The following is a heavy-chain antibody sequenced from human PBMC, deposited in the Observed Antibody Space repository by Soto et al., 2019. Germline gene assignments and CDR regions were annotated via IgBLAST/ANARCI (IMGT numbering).Heavy chain of an antibody. CDR2: ISYDGSNK. J-gene: IGHJ6*02. D-gene: IGHD3-10*01. CDR3: AKDRANSYYYGMDV. CDR1: GFTFSSYG. V-gene: IGHV3-30*18. Sequence: QVQLVESGGGVVQPGRSLRLSCAASGFTFSSYGMHWVRQAPGKGLEWVAVISYDGSNKYYADSVKGRFTISRDNSKNTLYLQMNILRAEDTAVYYCAKDRANSYYYGMDVWGQGTTVTVSS.